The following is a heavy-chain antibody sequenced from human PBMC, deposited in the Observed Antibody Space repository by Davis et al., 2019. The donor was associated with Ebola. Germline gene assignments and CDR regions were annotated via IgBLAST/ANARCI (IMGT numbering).Heavy chain of an antibody. CDR1: GDSISSDNYY. Sequence: SETLSLTCTVSGDSISSDNYYWGWIRQPPGKGLEWIGSIYYRGTTYYTPSLKSRVTISVDTSKNQFSLKLSSVTAADTAVYYCARDRIAVAGIYYYGMDVWGKGTTVTVSS. D-gene: IGHD6-19*01. V-gene: IGHV4-39*02. CDR2: IYYRGTT. CDR3: ARDRIAVAGIYYYGMDV. J-gene: IGHJ6*04.